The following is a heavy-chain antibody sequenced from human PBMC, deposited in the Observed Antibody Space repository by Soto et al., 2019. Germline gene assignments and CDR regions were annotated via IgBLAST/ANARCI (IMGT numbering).Heavy chain of an antibody. J-gene: IGHJ4*02. CDR3: ERGENYGSARDVSDH. D-gene: IGHD3-10*01. CDR1: GYSFSTYG. V-gene: IGHV1-18*04. Sequence: QVLLVHSGAEVKKPGASVKVSCKASGYSFSTYGVSWVRQAPGQGLEWMGCLNTGDGNTAYAQKLQGRITLTTDTSTTTAYMELRSLRSDDTAIYYCERGENYGSARDVSDHWGQGTLVTVSS. CDR2: LNTGDGNT.